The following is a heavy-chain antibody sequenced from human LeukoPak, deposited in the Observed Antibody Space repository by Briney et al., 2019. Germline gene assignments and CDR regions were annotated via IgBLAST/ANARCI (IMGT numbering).Heavy chain of an antibody. CDR2: VSYDGSDK. V-gene: IGHV3-30*18. CDR3: AKDAHPPRDGYNPYYFDY. J-gene: IGHJ4*01. Sequence: GGSLRLSCAASGFTFSSYGMHWVRQAPGKGLEWVAVVSYDGSDKYNVDSVKGRFTTSRDNSKNTLYLQMNSLRAEDTAVYYCAKDAHPPRDGYNPYYFDYWGHGTLVTVSS. D-gene: IGHD5-24*01. CDR1: GFTFSSYG.